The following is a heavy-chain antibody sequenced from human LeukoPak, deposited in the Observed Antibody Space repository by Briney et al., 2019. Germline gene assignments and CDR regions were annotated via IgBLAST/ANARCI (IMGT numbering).Heavy chain of an antibody. CDR3: IRNFRVYCGGHCYVSDY. Sequence: GGSLRLSCAASGFTFTTYWMSWVRQAPGKGLEWVANIKQDGTEKYYVDSVKGRFTISRDNAKNSLYLQMNSLKTEDTAVYYCIRNFRVYCGGHCYVSDYWGQGTLVTVSS. D-gene: IGHD2-21*02. J-gene: IGHJ4*01. CDR2: IKQDGTEK. CDR1: GFTFTTYW. V-gene: IGHV3-7*03.